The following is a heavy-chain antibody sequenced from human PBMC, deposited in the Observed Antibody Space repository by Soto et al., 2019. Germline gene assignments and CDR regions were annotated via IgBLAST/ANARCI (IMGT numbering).Heavy chain of an antibody. J-gene: IGHJ2*01. CDR1: GFTFSTYA. Sequence: EVQLLESGGGLVQPGGSLRLSCAASGFTFSTYAMSWVRQAPGKGLEWVSTISGSGGSTYYADSVKGRFTISRDNSKNPLYLPMNSLRAEATSVYYCASAYGGNSWYFDLWGRGTLVTVAS. CDR2: ISGSGGST. D-gene: IGHD4-17*01. CDR3: ASAYGGNSWYFDL. V-gene: IGHV3-23*01.